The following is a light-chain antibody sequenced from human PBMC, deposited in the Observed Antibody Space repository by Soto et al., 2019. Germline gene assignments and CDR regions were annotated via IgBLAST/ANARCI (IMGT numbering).Light chain of an antibody. J-gene: IGKJ2*01. V-gene: IGKV3-15*01. CDR3: QQYNNWPSYS. CDR2: GAS. Sequence: VMTQSPATLSLSPGDRVTLSCRASQSVTNNLAWYQQKPGQAPRLLIYGASTRATGVPVRFSGSGSGTDFTLTISDLQSEDFAVYYCQQYNNWPSYSFGQGTRLEI. CDR1: QSVTNN.